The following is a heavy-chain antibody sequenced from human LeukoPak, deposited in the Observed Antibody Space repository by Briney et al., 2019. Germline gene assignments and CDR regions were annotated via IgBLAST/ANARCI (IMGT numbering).Heavy chain of an antibody. V-gene: IGHV3-43*01. CDR3: AKDLDSSGYRFYFRH. Sequence: GGSLGLSCAASGFSFDVYTLHWVRQAPGKGLEWVSLISWDGGSRDYADSVKGRFTISRDNSKNSLYLQMNSLRTEDTALYYCAKDLDSSGYRFYFRHWGQGTLVTVSS. CDR2: ISWDGGSR. D-gene: IGHD3-22*01. CDR1: GFSFDVYT. J-gene: IGHJ1*01.